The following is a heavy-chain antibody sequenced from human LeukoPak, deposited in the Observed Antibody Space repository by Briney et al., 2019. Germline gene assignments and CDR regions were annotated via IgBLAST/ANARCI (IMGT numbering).Heavy chain of an antibody. CDR1: GGTFSSYA. J-gene: IGHJ5*02. CDR3: ARVTGGRYCSTTSCYRRGWFDP. Sequence: ASVKVSCKASGGTFSSYAISWVRQAPGQGLEWMGGIIPGFGTLNYAQKFQGRVTITADESTRTAYMELSSLRSEDTAVYYCARVTGGRYCSTTSCYRRGWFDPWGQGTLVTVSS. D-gene: IGHD2-2*02. CDR2: IIPGFGTL. V-gene: IGHV1-69*13.